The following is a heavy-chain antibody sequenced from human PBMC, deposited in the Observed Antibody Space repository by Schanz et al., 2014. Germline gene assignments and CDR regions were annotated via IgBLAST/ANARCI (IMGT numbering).Heavy chain of an antibody. CDR1: GGSFSGYY. V-gene: IGHV4-34*01. CDR2: INQSGTT. J-gene: IGHJ6*02. Sequence: QVQLQQWGAGLLKPSETLSLTCAVYGGSFSGYYWSWIRQPPGKGLEWIGEINQSGTTNYNPSLKSRVTMSVDTSKNQISLKVRSVTAADTAVYYCARDSLRGATGGYGMDVWGQGTTVTVSS. D-gene: IGHD2-8*02. CDR3: ARDSLRGATGGYGMDV.